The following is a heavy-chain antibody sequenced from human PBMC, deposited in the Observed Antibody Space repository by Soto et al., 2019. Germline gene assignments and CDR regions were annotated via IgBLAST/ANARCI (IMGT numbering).Heavy chain of an antibody. CDR3: AKESRGPYDFWSGPHNNDAFDI. D-gene: IGHD3-3*01. CDR1: GFTFSSYA. CDR2: ISGSGGST. V-gene: IGHV3-23*01. J-gene: IGHJ3*02. Sequence: PGGSLRLSCAASGFTFSSYAMSWVRQAPGKGLEWVSAISGSGGSTYYADSVKGRFTISRDNSKNTLYLQMNSLRAEDTAVYYCAKESRGPYDFWSGPHNNDAFDIRGQGTMVTVSS.